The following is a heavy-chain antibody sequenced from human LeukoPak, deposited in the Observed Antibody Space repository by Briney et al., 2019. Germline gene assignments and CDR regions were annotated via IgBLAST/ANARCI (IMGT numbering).Heavy chain of an antibody. V-gene: IGHV4-61*02. CDR3: ARDYGGRLGYFDY. CDR1: GGSISSGSYY. Sequence: SETLSLTCTVSGGSISSGSYYWSWLRQPAGKGLEWIGRIYTSGSTDYNPSLKSRVTISVDTSKNQFSLKLSSVTAADTAVYYCARDYGGRLGYFDYWGQGTLVTVSS. J-gene: IGHJ4*02. D-gene: IGHD4-23*01. CDR2: IYTSGST.